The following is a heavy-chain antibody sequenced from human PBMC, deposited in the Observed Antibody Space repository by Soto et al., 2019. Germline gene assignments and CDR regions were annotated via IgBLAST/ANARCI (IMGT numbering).Heavy chain of an antibody. V-gene: IGHV3-21*01. D-gene: IGHD2-2*01. J-gene: IGHJ6*02. Sequence: LRLSCAASGFTFSTYSMNWVRQAPGKGLEWVSSISSSGTYIHYADSLKGRFTISRDNAKNSLYPQMISLRAEDTAVYYCARDPSDCSSTSCWGYYALDVWGQGTTVTVSS. CDR2: ISSSGTYI. CDR1: GFTFSTYS. CDR3: ARDPSDCSSTSCWGYYALDV.